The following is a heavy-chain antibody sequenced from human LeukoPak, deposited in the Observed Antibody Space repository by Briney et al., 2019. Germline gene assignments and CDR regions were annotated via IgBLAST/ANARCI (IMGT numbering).Heavy chain of an antibody. V-gene: IGHV4-31*03. J-gene: IGHJ6*03. D-gene: IGHD2-15*01. CDR2: IYYSGST. Sequence: TLSLTCTVSGGSISSGCYYWSWIRQHPGKGLEWIGYIYYSGSTYYNPSLKSRVTISVDTSKNQFSLKLSSVTAADTAVYYCARVRYCSGGSCYSPYYYYFMDVWGKGTTVTVSS. CDR3: ARVRYCSGGSCYSPYYYYFMDV. CDR1: GGSISSGCYY.